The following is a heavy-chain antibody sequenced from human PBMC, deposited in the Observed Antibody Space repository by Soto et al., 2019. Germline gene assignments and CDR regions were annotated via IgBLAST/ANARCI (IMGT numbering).Heavy chain of an antibody. CDR1: GFTFSSYA. CDR2: ISGSGGST. D-gene: IGHD2-15*01. V-gene: IGHV3-23*01. J-gene: IGHJ6*03. Sequence: GGSLRLSCAASGFTFSSYAMSWVRQAPGKGLEWVSAISGSGGSTYYADSVKGRFTISRDNSKNTLYLQMNSLRAEDTAVYYCAKSLRVGYCSGGSCYPTNGIREGLNYYYYMDVWGKGTTVTVSS. CDR3: AKSLRVGYCSGGSCYPTNGIREGLNYYYYMDV.